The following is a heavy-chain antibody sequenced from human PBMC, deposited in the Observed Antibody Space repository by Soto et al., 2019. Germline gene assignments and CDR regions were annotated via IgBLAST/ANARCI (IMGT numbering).Heavy chain of an antibody. J-gene: IGHJ4*02. V-gene: IGHV3-49*03. Sequence: EQQLVESGGGSVQPGRSLRLSCTGSGFTFGDYSVTWFRKAPWKGLELVGCIRSKVYGVTTEYAAAVAGRFSISRDDSNSIDYLEMDSLRIEDTALSLCTRDWSVTVTTTFLWGEGTLVTVSA. CDR2: IRSKVYGVTT. CDR1: GFTFGDYS. D-gene: IGHD4-17*01. CDR3: TRDWSVTVTTTFL.